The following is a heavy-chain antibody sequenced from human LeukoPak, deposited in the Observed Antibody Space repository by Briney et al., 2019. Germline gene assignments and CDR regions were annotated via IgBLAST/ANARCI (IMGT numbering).Heavy chain of an antibody. Sequence: SETLSLTCTVSGGSVSGGSYYWSWIRQPPGKRLEWIGYICYSGSTNYNPSLKSRVTISVDTSKNQFSLNLNSVTAADTAVYYCARVADYGEVYFDYWGQGTLVTVSS. CDR3: ARVADYGEVYFDY. J-gene: IGHJ4*02. CDR2: ICYSGST. V-gene: IGHV4-61*01. CDR1: GGSVSGGSYY. D-gene: IGHD4-17*01.